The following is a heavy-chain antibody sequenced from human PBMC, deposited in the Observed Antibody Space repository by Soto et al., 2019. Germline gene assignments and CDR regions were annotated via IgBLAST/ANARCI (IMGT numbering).Heavy chain of an antibody. CDR2: IYYSGST. CDR1: GGSISSGGYY. D-gene: IGHD3-22*01. V-gene: IGHV4-31*03. Sequence: QVQLQESGPGLVKPSQTLSLTCTVSGGSISSGGYYWSWIRQHPGKGLEWIGYIYYSGSTYYNPSLKSRVTISVDTSKNQFSLKLSSVTAADTAVYYCARDRPLYYYDSSGYSLWGQGTLVTVSS. J-gene: IGHJ4*02. CDR3: ARDRPLYYYDSSGYSL.